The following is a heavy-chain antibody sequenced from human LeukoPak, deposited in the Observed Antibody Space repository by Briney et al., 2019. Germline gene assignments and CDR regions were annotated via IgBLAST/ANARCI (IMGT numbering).Heavy chain of an antibody. V-gene: IGHV4-59*01. D-gene: IGHD6-19*01. CDR2: IYSSGST. CDR1: GGAISSYY. Sequence: PSETLSLTCTVSGGAISSYYWSWIRQPPGKGLEWIASIYSSGSTNYSPSLRSRVTISVDTSKNQFSLKLTSVTAADTAVYYCARGVWSSGWSAYYFDYWGQGTLLTVSS. CDR3: ARGVWSSGWSAYYFDY. J-gene: IGHJ4*02.